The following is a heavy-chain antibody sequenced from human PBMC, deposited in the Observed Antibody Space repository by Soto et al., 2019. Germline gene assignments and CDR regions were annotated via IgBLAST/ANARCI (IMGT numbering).Heavy chain of an antibody. V-gene: IGHV3-21*01. J-gene: IGHJ1*01. CDR3: ARDGAYCSGGSCFQTEYFQH. CDR1: GFTFSSYS. Sequence: EVQLVESGGGLVKPGGSLRLSCAASGFTFSSYSMNWVRQAPGKGLEWVSSISSSSSYIYHADSVKGRFTISRDNAKNSLYLQMNSLRAEDTAVYYCARDGAYCSGGSCFQTEYFQHWGQGTLVTVSS. CDR2: ISSSSSYI. D-gene: IGHD2-15*01.